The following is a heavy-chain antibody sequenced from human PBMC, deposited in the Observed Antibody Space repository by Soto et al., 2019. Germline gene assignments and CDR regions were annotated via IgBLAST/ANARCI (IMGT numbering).Heavy chain of an antibody. CDR1: GFTFSSYA. CDR3: AREYDILTGYYGPLDY. V-gene: IGHV3-30-3*01. D-gene: IGHD3-9*01. Sequence: GGSLRLSCAASGFTFSSYAMHWVRQAPGKGLEWVAVISYDGSNKYYADSVKGRFTISRDNSKNTLYLQMNSLRAEDTAVYYCAREYDILTGYYGPLDYWGQGTLVTVSS. J-gene: IGHJ4*02. CDR2: ISYDGSNK.